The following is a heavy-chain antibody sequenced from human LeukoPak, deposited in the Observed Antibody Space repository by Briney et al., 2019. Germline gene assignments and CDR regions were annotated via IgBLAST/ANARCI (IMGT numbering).Heavy chain of an antibody. D-gene: IGHD4-17*01. J-gene: IGHJ4*02. CDR1: GFTFSSYG. V-gene: IGHV3-33*01. Sequence: QSGGSLRLSCAASGFTFSSYGMHWVRQAPGKGLEWVAVIWYDGSNKYYADSVKGRFTISRDNSKNTLYLQMNSLRAEDTAVYYCARAGSGQATVTCNPYYFDYWGQGTLVTVSS. CDR2: IWYDGSNK. CDR3: ARAGSGQATVTCNPYYFDY.